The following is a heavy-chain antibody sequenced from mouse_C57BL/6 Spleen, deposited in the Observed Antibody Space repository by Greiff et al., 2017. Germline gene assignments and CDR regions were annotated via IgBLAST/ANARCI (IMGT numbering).Heavy chain of an antibody. V-gene: IGHV1-52*01. Sequence: QVQLQQPGAELVRPGSSVKLSCKASGYTFTSYWMHWVKQRPIQGLEWIGNIDPSDSETHYNQKFKDKATLTVDKSSSTAYMQLSSLTSEDSAVYYGAKRGPWYYGNLDYWGQGTTLTVSS. CDR2: IDPSDSET. J-gene: IGHJ2*01. D-gene: IGHD2-1*01. CDR3: AKRGPWYYGNLDY. CDR1: GYTFTSYW.